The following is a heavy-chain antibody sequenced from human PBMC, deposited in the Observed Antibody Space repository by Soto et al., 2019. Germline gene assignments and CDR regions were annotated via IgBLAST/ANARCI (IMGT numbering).Heavy chain of an antibody. CDR1: GGSISSGGYS. V-gene: IGHV4-30-2*01. CDR3: ARSVVVTAIPIWFDP. J-gene: IGHJ5*02. Sequence: QLQLQESGSGLVKPSQTLSLTCAVSGGSISSGGYSWSWIRQPPGKGLEWIGYIYHSGSTYYNPTLKSRVIISVDRSKNQFSLKLSSVTAADTAVYYCARSVVVTAIPIWFDPWGQGTLVTVSS. D-gene: IGHD2-21*02. CDR2: IYHSGST.